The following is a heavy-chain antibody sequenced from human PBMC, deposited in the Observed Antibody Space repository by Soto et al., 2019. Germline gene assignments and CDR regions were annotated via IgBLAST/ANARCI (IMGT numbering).Heavy chain of an antibody. CDR1: GFTFSNAW. V-gene: IGHV3-15*01. CDR3: TTAAGETPGAFDI. Sequence: GGSLRLSCAASGFTFSNAWMSWVRQAPGKGLEWVGRIKSKTDGGTTDYAAPVKGRFTISRDDSKNTLYLQMNSLTTEDTAVYYCTTAAGETPGAFDIWGQGTMVTVSS. D-gene: IGHD3-10*01. J-gene: IGHJ3*02. CDR2: IKSKTDGGTT.